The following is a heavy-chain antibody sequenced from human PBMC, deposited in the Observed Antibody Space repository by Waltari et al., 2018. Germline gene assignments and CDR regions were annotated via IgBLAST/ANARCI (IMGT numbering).Heavy chain of an antibody. CDR3: VTALGDRSSASRPFDV. J-gene: IGHJ3*01. V-gene: IGHV1-69-2*01. Sequence: EVQLLQSGTELQKPVSTVKISCQVSGYRFTDYYLHWVKQAPGKGPQWMGLVDPEDGETIYAERFQGRVTITADTSTETAFMELSSLTSDDTAAYYCVTALGDRSSASRPFDVWGLGTLITVSS. CDR2: VDPEDGET. D-gene: IGHD3-10*01. CDR1: GYRFTDYY.